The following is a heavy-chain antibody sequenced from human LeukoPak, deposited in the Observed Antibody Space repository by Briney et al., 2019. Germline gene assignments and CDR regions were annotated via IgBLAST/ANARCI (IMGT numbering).Heavy chain of an antibody. D-gene: IGHD5-24*01. V-gene: IGHV3-48*04. CDR2: ISSASNTI. Sequence: GGSLRLSCAASGFTFSSYSMNWVRQAPGKGLEWVSYISSASNTIYYADSVKGRFTISRDNAKNSLYLQMNSLRAEDTAVYYCAREMATRDWGQGTLVTVSS. J-gene: IGHJ4*02. CDR1: GFTFSSYS. CDR3: AREMATRD.